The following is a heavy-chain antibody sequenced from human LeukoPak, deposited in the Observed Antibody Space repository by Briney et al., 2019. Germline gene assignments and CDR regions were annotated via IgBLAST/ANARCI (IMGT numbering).Heavy chain of an antibody. Sequence: PGGSLRLSCAASGFTLSSNYMSWVRQAPGEGLEWVSVIYSGGSTYYTDSVKGRFTISRDNSKNMLYLQMNSRRAEDTAVYYCARGVARYYGSGSYDYWGQGTLVTVSS. CDR3: ARGVARYYGSGSYDY. V-gene: IGHV3-53*01. J-gene: IGHJ4*02. CDR2: IYSGGST. CDR1: GFTLSSNY. D-gene: IGHD3-10*01.